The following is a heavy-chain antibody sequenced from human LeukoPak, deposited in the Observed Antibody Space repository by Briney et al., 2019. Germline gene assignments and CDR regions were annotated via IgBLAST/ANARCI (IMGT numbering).Heavy chain of an antibody. Sequence: SQTLSLTCTLSSGSISSGDDYCSWIRQPRGRGLEWSGDSYYSGSTYYNPALKTRVTISVDTSKNQFSLKLSSVTAAVTAVYYCRFGYHLNYGMDVWGQGTTVTVSS. CDR2: SYYSGST. J-gene: IGHJ6*02. D-gene: IGHD5-18*01. V-gene: IGHV4-30-4*01. CDR3: RFGYHLNYGMDV. CDR1: SGSISSGDDY.